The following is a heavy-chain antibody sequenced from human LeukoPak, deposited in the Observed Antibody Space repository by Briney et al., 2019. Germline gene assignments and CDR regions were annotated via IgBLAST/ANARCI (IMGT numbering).Heavy chain of an antibody. CDR2: INPSGGST. Sequence: ASVKVSCKASGYTFTSYYMHWVRQAPGQGLEWMGIINPSGGSTSYAQKFQGRVTITADKSTSTAYMELSSLRSEDTAVYYCARDYYGSGIYALRDYYYYMDVWGKGTTVTVSS. CDR3: ARDYYGSGIYALRDYYYYMDV. CDR1: GYTFTSYY. V-gene: IGHV1-46*01. D-gene: IGHD3-10*01. J-gene: IGHJ6*03.